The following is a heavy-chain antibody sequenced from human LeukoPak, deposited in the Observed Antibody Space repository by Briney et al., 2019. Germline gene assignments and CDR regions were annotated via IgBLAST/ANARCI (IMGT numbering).Heavy chain of an antibody. CDR1: GYTFTSYY. D-gene: IGHD3-9*01. CDR3: ARSEWDLFDWLLSGYFDY. CDR2: INPSGGST. J-gene: IGHJ4*02. Sequence: GASVKVSCKASGYTFTSYYMHWVRQAPGQGLEWMGIINPSGGSTSYAQKFQGRVTMTRDMSTSTVYMKLSSLRSEDTAVYYCARSEWDLFDWLLSGYFDYWGQGTLVTVSS. V-gene: IGHV1-46*01.